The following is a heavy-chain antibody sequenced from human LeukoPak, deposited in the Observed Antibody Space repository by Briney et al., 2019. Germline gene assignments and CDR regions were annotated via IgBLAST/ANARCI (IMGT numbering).Heavy chain of an antibody. CDR1: GGTFSSYA. D-gene: IGHD6-13*01. Sequence: SVKVSCKASGGTFSSYAISWVRQAPAQGHEWMGGIIPIFGTANYAQKFQGRVTITADESTSTAYMELSSLRSEDTAVYYCARDGGIAAHYWGQGTLVTVSS. J-gene: IGHJ4*02. CDR3: ARDGGIAAHY. V-gene: IGHV1-69*13. CDR2: IIPIFGTA.